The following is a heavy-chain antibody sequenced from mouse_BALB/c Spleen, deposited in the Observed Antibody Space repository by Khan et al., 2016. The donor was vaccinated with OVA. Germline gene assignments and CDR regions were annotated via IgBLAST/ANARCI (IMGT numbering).Heavy chain of an antibody. J-gene: IGHJ2*01. Sequence: QVQLKQSGAELAKPGASVKMSCKASGYTFINYWILWVKQRPGQGLEWIGYINPSTGYTEYNQNFKDKATLTADKSSSTAYMQLSSLTSEDSAVYYCARRGLRWDFDDWGQGPTLTVSS. CDR1: GYTFINYW. V-gene: IGHV1-7*01. CDR2: INPSTGYT. D-gene: IGHD1-1*01. CDR3: ARRGLRWDFDD.